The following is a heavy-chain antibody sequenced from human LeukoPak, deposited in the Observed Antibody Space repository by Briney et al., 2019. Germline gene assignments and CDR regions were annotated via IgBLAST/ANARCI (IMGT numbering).Heavy chain of an antibody. CDR1: GGSISSGSYY. D-gene: IGHD3-10*01. V-gene: IGHV4-61*02. Sequence: SQTLSLTCTVSGGSISSGSYYWSWIRQPAGKGLEWIGRIYTSGSTNYNPSLKSRVTISVDTSKNQFSLKLSSVTAAATAVYYCARGSPFGVPPYWGQGTLVTVSS. CDR2: IYTSGST. CDR3: ARGSPFGVPPY. J-gene: IGHJ4*02.